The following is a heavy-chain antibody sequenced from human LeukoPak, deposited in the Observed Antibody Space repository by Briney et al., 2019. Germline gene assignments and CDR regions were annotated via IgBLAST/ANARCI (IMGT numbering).Heavy chain of an antibody. J-gene: IGHJ4*02. CDR1: GYTFTSYD. Sequence: ASVKVSCKASGYTFTSYDINWVRQATGQGLEWMGWMNPNSGNTGYAQKFQGRVTMTRNTSISTAYMELSSLRSEDTAVYYCARSPYYNFWSGYLPLDSWGQGTLVTVSS. CDR2: MNPNSGNT. CDR3: ARSPYYNFWSGYLPLDS. D-gene: IGHD3-3*01. V-gene: IGHV1-8*01.